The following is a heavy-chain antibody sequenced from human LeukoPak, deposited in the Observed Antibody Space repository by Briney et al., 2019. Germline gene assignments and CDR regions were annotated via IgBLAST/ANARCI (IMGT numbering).Heavy chain of an antibody. CDR3: ARVEMSTIDFDF. D-gene: IGHD5-24*01. Sequence: SETLSLTCTVSGGSISSYYWSWIRQPPGNGLERIGYIYYSGSTNYNPSLKSRVTISVDTSKNQSSLKLSSVTAADTAVYYCARVEMSTIDFDFWGQGALVTVSS. CDR1: GGSISSYY. V-gene: IGHV4-59*01. J-gene: IGHJ4*02. CDR2: IYYSGST.